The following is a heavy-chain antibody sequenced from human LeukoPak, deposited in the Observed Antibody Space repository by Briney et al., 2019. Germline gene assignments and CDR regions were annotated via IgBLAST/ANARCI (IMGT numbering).Heavy chain of an antibody. V-gene: IGHV3-21*01. Sequence: GGSLRLSCAASGFTFSNYSMNWVRQAPGKGLEWVSSITSSGSYIYYADSVKGRFTISRDSARNSLYLQMNSLRAEDTAIYYCARAEALKFRDFDYWGQGTLVTVSS. CDR3: ARAEALKFRDFDY. CDR1: GFTFSNYS. J-gene: IGHJ4*02. CDR2: ITSSGSYI.